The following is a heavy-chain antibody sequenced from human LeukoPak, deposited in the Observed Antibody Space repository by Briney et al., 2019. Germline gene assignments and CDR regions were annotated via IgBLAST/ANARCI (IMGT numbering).Heavy chain of an antibody. CDR3: AIPMYSSGWSGDY. J-gene: IGHJ4*02. CDR1: GYTFTSYD. D-gene: IGHD6-19*01. V-gene: IGHV1-8*01. CDR2: MNPNSGNT. Sequence: ASVKVSCKASGYTFTSYDINWVRQATGQGLEWMGWMNPNSGNTGYAQKFQGRVTMTRNTSISTAYMELSSLRPEDTAVYYCAIPMYSSGWSGDYWGQGTLVTVSS.